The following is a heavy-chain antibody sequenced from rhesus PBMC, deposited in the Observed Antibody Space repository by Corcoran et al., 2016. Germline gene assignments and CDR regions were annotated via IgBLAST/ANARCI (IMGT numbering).Heavy chain of an antibody. J-gene: IGHJ4*01. D-gene: IGHD4-29*01. Sequence: EVQLVESGGGLVQPGGSLRLSCTASGFTFGDYGMHWVRQAPGRGCYVVSTIIHTYNTLSYVYSGNGRFTGPIDKAKNSLCLEMNSQRAEDTAMYYCSRDDYGRDWGQGVLVTVSS. V-gene: IGHV3-183*02. CDR3: SRDDYGRD. CDR2: IIHTYNTL. CDR1: GFTFGDYG.